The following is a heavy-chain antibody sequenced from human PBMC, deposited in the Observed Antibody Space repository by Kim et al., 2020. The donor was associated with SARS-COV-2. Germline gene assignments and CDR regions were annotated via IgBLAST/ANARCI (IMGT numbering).Heavy chain of an antibody. Sequence: SETLSLTCTVSGGSISRYYWSWIRQPPGKGLEWIGYIYYSGSTNYNPSLKSRVTISVDTSKNQFSLKLSSVTAADTAVYYCASGWSPSDLWGRGTLVTVSS. CDR2: IYYSGST. CDR1: GGSISRYY. D-gene: IGHD6-19*01. J-gene: IGHJ2*01. V-gene: IGHV4-59*13. CDR3: ASGWSPSDL.